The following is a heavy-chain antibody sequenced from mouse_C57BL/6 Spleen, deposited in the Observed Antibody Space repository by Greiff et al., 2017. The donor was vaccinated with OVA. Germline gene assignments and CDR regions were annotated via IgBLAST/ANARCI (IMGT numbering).Heavy chain of an antibody. V-gene: IGHV1-26*01. D-gene: IGHD1-1*01. CDR3: ARVYYGSTGGY. Sequence: EVQLQQSGPELVKPGASVKISCKASGYTFTDYYMNWVKQSHGKSLEWIGDINPNNGGTSYNQKFKGKATLTVDKSSSTAYMELRSLTSEDSAVYYCARVYYGSTGGYWGQGTTLTVSS. J-gene: IGHJ2*01. CDR1: GYTFTDYY. CDR2: INPNNGGT.